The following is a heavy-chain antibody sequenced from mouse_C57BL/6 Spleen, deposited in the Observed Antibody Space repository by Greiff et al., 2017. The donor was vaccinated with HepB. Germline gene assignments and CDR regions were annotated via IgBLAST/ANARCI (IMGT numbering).Heavy chain of an antibody. CDR1: GYSITSGYY. D-gene: IGHD2-3*01. V-gene: IGHV3-6*01. CDR3: ARSYDGYYYYFDY. CDR2: ISYDGSN. J-gene: IGHJ2*01. Sequence: EVQLVESGPGLVKPSQSLSLTCSVTGYSITSGYYWNWIRQFPGNKLEWMGYISYDGSNNYNPSLKNRISITRDTSKNQFFLKLNSVTTEDTATYYCARSYDGYYYYFDYWGQGTTLTVSS.